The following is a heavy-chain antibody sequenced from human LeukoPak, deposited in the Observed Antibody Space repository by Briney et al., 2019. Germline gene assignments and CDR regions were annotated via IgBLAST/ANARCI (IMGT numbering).Heavy chain of an antibody. D-gene: IGHD3-22*01. CDR2: INTNTGNP. CDR1: GYTFKYA. J-gene: IGHJ4*02. CDR3: ARDRYDSSTFDY. V-gene: IGHV7-4-1*02. Sequence: ASVKVSCKASGYTFKYAMNWVRQAPGQGLEWMGWINTNTGNPTYAQGFTGRFVFSLDTSVSTAYLQISSLKAEDTAVYYCARDRYDSSTFDYWGQGTLVTVSS.